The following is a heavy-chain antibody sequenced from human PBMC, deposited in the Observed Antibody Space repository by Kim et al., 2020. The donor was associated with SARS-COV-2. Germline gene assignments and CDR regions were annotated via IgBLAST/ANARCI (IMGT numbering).Heavy chain of an antibody. CDR2: IWYDGSNK. V-gene: IGHV3-33*01. J-gene: IGHJ4*02. CDR1: GFTFSSYG. CDR3: ARGLDDSSGDFDY. Sequence: GGSLRLSCAASGFTFSSYGMHWVRQAPGKGLEWVAVIWYDGSNKYYADSVKGRFTISRDNSKNTLYLQMNSLRAEDTAVYYCARGLDDSSGDFDYWGQGTLVTVSS. D-gene: IGHD3-22*01.